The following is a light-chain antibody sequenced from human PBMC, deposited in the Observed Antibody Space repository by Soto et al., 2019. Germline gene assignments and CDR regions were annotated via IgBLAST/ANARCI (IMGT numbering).Light chain of an antibody. Sequence: QSVLTQPPSASGTPGRRVTISCSGSSSNIGSNTVNWYQQLPGTAPTLLIYYNNQRPSGVPDRFSGSKSGTSASLAISGLQSEDEAHYYCAAWDDSLYGWVFGGGTQLTVL. CDR3: AAWDDSLYGWV. CDR2: YNN. V-gene: IGLV1-44*01. J-gene: IGLJ3*02. CDR1: SSNIGSNT.